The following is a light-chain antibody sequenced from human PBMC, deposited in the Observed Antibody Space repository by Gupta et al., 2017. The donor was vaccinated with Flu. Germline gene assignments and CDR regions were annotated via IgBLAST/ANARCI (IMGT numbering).Light chain of an antibody. CDR3: SSYTSSKTLV. CDR2: EVN. Sequence: SRDVGGYNYVAWYQQYPGRAPKLIISEVNSRPSGVSHRFAGSKSGNTASLSISGLQPEDEANYYCSSYTSSKTLVFGGGTKVTV. J-gene: IGLJ2*01. CDR1: SRDVGGYNY. V-gene: IGLV2-14*01.